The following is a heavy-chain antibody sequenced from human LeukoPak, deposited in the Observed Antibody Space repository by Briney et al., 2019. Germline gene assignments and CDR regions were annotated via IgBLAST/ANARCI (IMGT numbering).Heavy chain of an antibody. D-gene: IGHD4-11*01. CDR1: GFTVISNY. V-gene: IGHV3-21*01. CDR2: ISSSSIYI. Sequence: GGSLRLSCAASGFTVISNYMSWVRQAPGKGLEWVSPISSSSIYIYYADSVKGRFTISRDNAKNSLYLQMNSLRAEDTAVYYCARGYNNYGYVFDIWGQGTVVTVSS. J-gene: IGHJ3*02. CDR3: ARGYNNYGYVFDI.